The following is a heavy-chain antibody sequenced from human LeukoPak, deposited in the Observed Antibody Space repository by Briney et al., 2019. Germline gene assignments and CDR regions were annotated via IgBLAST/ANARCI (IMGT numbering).Heavy chain of an antibody. CDR1: GFTFSSYW. CDR2: INSDGSST. CDR3: ARSYYYGSGSPLGY. V-gene: IGHV3-74*01. Sequence: TGGSLRLSCAASGFTFSSYWMHWVRQAPGKGLVWVSRINSDGSSTSYADSVKGRFTISRDNAKNTLYLQMNSLRAEDTAVYYCARSYYYGSGSPLGYWGQGTLVTVPS. J-gene: IGHJ4*02. D-gene: IGHD3-10*01.